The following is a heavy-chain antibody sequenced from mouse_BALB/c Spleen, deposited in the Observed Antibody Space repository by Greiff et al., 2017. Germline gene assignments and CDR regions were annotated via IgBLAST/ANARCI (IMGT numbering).Heavy chain of an antibody. CDR2: ISSGGST. V-gene: IGHV5-6-5*01. CDR3: ARGGYGNYVDY. CDR1: GFTFSSYA. D-gene: IGHD2-10*02. Sequence: EVQLQQSGGGLVKPGGSLKLSCAASGFTFSSYAMSWVRQTPEKRLEWVASISSGGSTYYPDSVKGRFTISRDNARNILYLQMSSLRSEDTAMYYCARGGYGNYVDYWVQGTTLTVSS. J-gene: IGHJ2*01.